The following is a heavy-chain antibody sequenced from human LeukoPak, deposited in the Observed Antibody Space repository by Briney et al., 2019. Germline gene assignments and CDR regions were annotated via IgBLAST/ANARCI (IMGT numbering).Heavy chain of an antibody. V-gene: IGHV3-74*01. D-gene: IGHD2/OR15-2a*01. Sequence: GGSLRLSCAASGFTFSSYWMHWVRQAPGKGLVWVSRTNIDGSSTSYADSVKGRFTVSRDNAKNTLYLQMNSLRADDTAVYYCERDGNSAQNFDYWGQGTLVTVSS. CDR3: ERDGNSAQNFDY. J-gene: IGHJ4*02. CDR2: TNIDGSST. CDR1: GFTFSSYW.